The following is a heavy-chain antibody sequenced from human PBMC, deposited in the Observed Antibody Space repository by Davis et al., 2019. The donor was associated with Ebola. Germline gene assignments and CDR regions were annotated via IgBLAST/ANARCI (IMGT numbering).Heavy chain of an antibody. J-gene: IGHJ4*02. Sequence: MPGGSLRLSCTVSGGSISSYYWSWIRQPPGKGLEWIGYIYYSGSTNYNPSLKSRVTISVDTSKNQFSLKLSSVTAADTAVYYCARLVGATSPYFDYWGQGTLVTASS. CDR3: ARLVGATSPYFDY. CDR1: GGSISSYY. D-gene: IGHD1-26*01. V-gene: IGHV4-59*08. CDR2: IYYSGST.